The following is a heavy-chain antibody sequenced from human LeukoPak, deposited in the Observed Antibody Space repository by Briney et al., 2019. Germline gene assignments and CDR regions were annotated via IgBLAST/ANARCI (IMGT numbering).Heavy chain of an antibody. CDR3: AKGYGDYGGG. J-gene: IGHJ4*02. Sequence: GSLRLSCAASGFTFSSYSMNWVRQAPGKGLEWVSYISSSGGTIYSADSVKGRFTISRDNAKNSLYLQMNSLRAEDTAVYYCAKGYGDYGGGWGQGTLVTVSS. CDR1: GFTFSSYS. V-gene: IGHV3-48*04. D-gene: IGHD4-17*01. CDR2: ISSSGGTI.